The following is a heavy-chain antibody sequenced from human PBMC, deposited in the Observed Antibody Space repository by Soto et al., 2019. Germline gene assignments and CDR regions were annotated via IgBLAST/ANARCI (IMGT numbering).Heavy chain of an antibody. J-gene: IGHJ3*02. CDR2: INPSGGST. CDR1: GYTFTSYY. V-gene: IGHV1-46*01. Sequence: GASVKVSCKASGYTFTSYYMHWVRQAPGQGLEWMGIINPSGGSTSYAQKFQGRVTMTRDTSTSTVYMELSSLRSEDTAVYYCARGFGTQPYYDFWSGYYYAFDIWGQGTMVTVSS. D-gene: IGHD3-3*01. CDR3: ARGFGTQPYYDFWSGYYYAFDI.